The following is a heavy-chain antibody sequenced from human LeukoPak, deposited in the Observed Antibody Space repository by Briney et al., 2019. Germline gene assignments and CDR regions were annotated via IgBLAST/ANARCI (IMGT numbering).Heavy chain of an antibody. Sequence: PGGSLRLSCAASGFTFSSYAMHWVRQAPGKGLEWVAVISYDGSNKYYADSVKGRFTISRDNSKNTLYLQMNSLRAEDTAVYYCARDQAGYCSSTSCYISFYYYYYMDVWGKGTTVTVSS. CDR2: ISYDGSNK. J-gene: IGHJ6*03. CDR1: GFTFSSYA. CDR3: ARDQAGYCSSTSCYISFYYYYYMDV. V-gene: IGHV3-30*04. D-gene: IGHD2-2*02.